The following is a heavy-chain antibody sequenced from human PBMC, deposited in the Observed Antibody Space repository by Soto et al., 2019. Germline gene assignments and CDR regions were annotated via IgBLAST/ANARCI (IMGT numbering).Heavy chain of an antibody. CDR3: ARDSSGRHDY. CDR1: GGSVRSGSYD. Sequence: AETLSLSCSVSGGSVRSGSYDWTWIRQPPGKGVEWIGYIYQSGTTNYNASLKSRVTISIDTSKNQFFLKLTSVTAADTAVYYCARDSSGRHDYWGQGTLVTVSS. V-gene: IGHV4-61*01. D-gene: IGHD3-22*01. CDR2: IYQSGTT. J-gene: IGHJ4*02.